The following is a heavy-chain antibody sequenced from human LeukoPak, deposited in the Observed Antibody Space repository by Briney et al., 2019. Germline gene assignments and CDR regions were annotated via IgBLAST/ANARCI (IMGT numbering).Heavy chain of an antibody. Sequence: SQTLSLTCAISGDSVSSNSAAWNWIWQSPSRGLEWLGRAYYRSQWYHDYAASVKSRMTINPDTSKNQFSLQLNSVTPEDTAVYFCARDTFATYYDYWGQGTLVTVSS. J-gene: IGHJ4*02. CDR3: ARDTFATYYDY. CDR2: AYYRSQWYH. D-gene: IGHD3-16*01. V-gene: IGHV6-1*01. CDR1: GDSVSSNSAA.